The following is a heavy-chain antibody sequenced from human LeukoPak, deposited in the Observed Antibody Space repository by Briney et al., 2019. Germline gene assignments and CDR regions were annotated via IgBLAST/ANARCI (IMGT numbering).Heavy chain of an antibody. V-gene: IGHV4-4*07. CDR2: IYTSGST. CDR1: GGSISGFY. J-gene: IGHJ4*02. CDR3: ARGYSTGWYYFDY. Sequence: SETLSLTCTVSGGSISGFYWSWIRQPAGKGLEWIGRIYTSGSTNYNPPLKSRVTMSVDTSKNQFSLKLSSVTAADTAVYYCARGYSTGWYYFDYWGQGTLVTVSS. D-gene: IGHD6-19*01.